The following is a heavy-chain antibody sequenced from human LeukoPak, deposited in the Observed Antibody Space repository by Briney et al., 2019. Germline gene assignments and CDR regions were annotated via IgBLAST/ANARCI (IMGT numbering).Heavy chain of an antibody. CDR3: ARGGGGPYFDY. Sequence: SETLSLTCTVSGGSISSYYWSWIRQPPGKGLEWIGYIYYSGSTNYNPSLESRVTISVDTSKNQFSLKLSSVTAADTAVYYCARGGGGPYFDYWGQGTLVTVSS. J-gene: IGHJ4*02. CDR1: GGSISSYY. V-gene: IGHV4-59*01. CDR2: IYYSGST. D-gene: IGHD3-10*01.